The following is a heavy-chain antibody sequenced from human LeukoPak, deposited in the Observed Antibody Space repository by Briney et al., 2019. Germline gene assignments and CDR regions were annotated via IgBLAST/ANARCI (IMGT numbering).Heavy chain of an antibody. J-gene: IGHJ4*02. Sequence: GGSLRLSCAASGFTFSDYYMSWIRQAPGKGLEWVSYISSSGSTIYYADSVKGRFTISRDNAKNSLYLQMNSLRAEDTAVYYCARDLNCGGDCSPNFDYWGQGTLVTVSS. D-gene: IGHD2-21*02. CDR3: ARDLNCGGDCSPNFDY. CDR1: GFTFSDYY. CDR2: ISSSGSTI. V-gene: IGHV3-11*04.